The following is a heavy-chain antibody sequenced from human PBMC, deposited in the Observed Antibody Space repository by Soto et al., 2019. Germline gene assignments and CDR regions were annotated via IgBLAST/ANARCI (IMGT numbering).Heavy chain of an antibody. J-gene: IGHJ6*02. CDR3: ARGAEYQLLSRDYFYGMDV. CDR2: ISYEGSNN. Sequence: QVQLVEAGGGVVQPGRSLRLSCGASGFTFNSHGMHWVRQAPGKGLEWVAVISYEGSNNFYAESVKGRFTISRDNSKNTLYLQMNSLRREDTAVYYCARGAEYQLLSRDYFYGMDVWGQGHTVTVSS. D-gene: IGHD2-2*01. V-gene: IGHV3-30*03. CDR1: GFTFNSHG.